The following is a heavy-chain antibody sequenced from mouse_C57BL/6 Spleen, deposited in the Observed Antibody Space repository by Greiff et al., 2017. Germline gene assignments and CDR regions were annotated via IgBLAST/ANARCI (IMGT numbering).Heavy chain of an antibody. D-gene: IGHD2-4*01. Sequence: QVQLQQSGAELASPGASVTLSCTASGYTFTDPIMNWVKKRPGPGLEWIGRIYPVSGETNYNQKFMGKATFSVDRSSSTVYMVLNSLTSEDPAVYYCGRGGNDYDGGYAMDYWGQGTSVTGSS. J-gene: IGHJ4*01. V-gene: IGHV1-11*01. CDR2: IYPVSGET. CDR3: GRGGNDYDGGYAMDY. CDR1: GYTFTDPI.